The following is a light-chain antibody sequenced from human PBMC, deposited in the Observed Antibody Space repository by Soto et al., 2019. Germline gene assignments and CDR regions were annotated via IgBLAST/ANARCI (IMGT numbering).Light chain of an antibody. J-gene: IGLJ1*01. CDR1: SSDVGAYNY. CDR3: SSYTTTNTYV. V-gene: IGLV2-14*01. Sequence: QSVLTQPASVSGSPGQSITISCPGTSSDVGAYNYVSWHQQHPGKAPKLMIYEVSNRPSGVSNRFSGSKSGNTASLTISGLQAEDEADYYCSSYTTTNTYVFGTGTKVTVL. CDR2: EVS.